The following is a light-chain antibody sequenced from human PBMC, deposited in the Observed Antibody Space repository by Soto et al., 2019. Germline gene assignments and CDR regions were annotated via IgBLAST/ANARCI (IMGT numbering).Light chain of an antibody. Sequence: QAVVTQSPSASASLGASVKLTCTLSSGHSSYAIAWHQQQPEKGPRYLMKLNSDGSHTKGDGIPDRFSGSSSGAERYLTISSLQSEDEADYYCQTWGTGPVVFGGGTQLTVL. V-gene: IGLV4-69*01. CDR1: SGHSSYA. J-gene: IGLJ2*01. CDR3: QTWGTGPVV. CDR2: LNSDGSH.